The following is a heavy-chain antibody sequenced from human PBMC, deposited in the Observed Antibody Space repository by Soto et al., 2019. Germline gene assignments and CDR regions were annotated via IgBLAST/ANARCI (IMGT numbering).Heavy chain of an antibody. D-gene: IGHD6-19*01. CDR1: GVPFSSHA. CDR3: VAGQYFFDY. V-gene: IGHV3-23*01. CDR2: LSDSGSNK. Sequence: GGSLRLSCPSSGVPFSSHAMTWVRQAPGKGLEWVSGLSDSGSNKYYADSVKDRFTISRDNSKKTLYLQMNSLRADDTAVYYCVAGQYFFDYCGQGTLVTVSS. J-gene: IGHJ4*02.